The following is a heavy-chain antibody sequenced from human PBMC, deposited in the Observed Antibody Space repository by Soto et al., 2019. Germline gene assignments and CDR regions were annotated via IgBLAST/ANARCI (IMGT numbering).Heavy chain of an antibody. J-gene: IGHJ4*02. D-gene: IGHD3-9*01. CDR1: GFTFSDYY. CDR3: ARRAYDILTGSYYFDY. CDR2: ISSSGSTI. Sequence: QVQLVESGGGLVNPGGSLRLSCAASGFTFSDYYMSWIRQAPGKGLEWVSYISSSGSTIYYADSVKGRFTISRDNARNSLYLQMNSLRAEETAVYYCARRAYDILTGSYYFDYWGQGTLVTVSS. V-gene: IGHV3-11*01.